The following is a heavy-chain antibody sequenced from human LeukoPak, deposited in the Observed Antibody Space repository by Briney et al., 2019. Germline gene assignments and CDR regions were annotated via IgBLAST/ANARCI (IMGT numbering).Heavy chain of an antibody. CDR3: ARGEYGSGSYHIDY. Sequence: SETLSLTCAVSGYSISSSNWWGWIRQPPGKGLEWIGSIYYSGSTYYNPSLKSRVTISVDTSKNQFSLKLSSVTAADTAVYYCARGEYGSGSYHIDYWGQGTLVTVSS. CDR2: IYYSGST. D-gene: IGHD3-10*01. CDR1: GYSISSSNW. V-gene: IGHV4-38-2*01. J-gene: IGHJ4*02.